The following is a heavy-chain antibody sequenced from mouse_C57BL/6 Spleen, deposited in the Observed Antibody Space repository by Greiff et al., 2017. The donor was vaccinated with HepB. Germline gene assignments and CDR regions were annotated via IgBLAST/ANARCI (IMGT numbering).Heavy chain of an antibody. CDR1: GYTFTSYW. V-gene: IGHV1-74*01. Sequence: QVQLQQPGAELVKPGASVKVSCKASGYTFTSYWMHWVKQRPGQGLEWIGRIHPSDSDTNYNQKFKGKATLTVDKSSSTAYMQRSSLTSEDSAVYYCAIWNWDRGDAMDYWGQGTSVTVSS. CDR3: AIWNWDRGDAMDY. J-gene: IGHJ4*01. CDR2: IHPSDSDT. D-gene: IGHD4-1*01.